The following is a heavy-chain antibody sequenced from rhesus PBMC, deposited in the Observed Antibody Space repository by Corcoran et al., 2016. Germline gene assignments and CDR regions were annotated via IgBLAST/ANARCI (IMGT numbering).Heavy chain of an antibody. V-gene: IGHV4-173*01. Sequence: QLQLQESGPGLVKPSETLSLTCAVSGGSISSNYWSWIRQPPGKGLEWIGRLSGSGGSTDYNPTLKSRVTISTDTSTNQFCLKLSSVTAADTAVYYCARDPGAAAGPNCFDYLGQGVLVPVSS. D-gene: IGHD6-13*01. CDR1: GGSISSNY. CDR3: ARDPGAAAGPNCFDY. CDR2: LSGSGGST. J-gene: IGHJ4*01.